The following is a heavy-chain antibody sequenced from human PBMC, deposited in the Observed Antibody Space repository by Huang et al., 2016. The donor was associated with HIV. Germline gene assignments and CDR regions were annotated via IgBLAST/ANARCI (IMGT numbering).Heavy chain of an antibody. CDR2: IKQDESEK. Sequence: VESGGRSVQPGGSIKLSCVGSTFTLGAYWMSWVRKPPGKGLEWVANIKQDESEKYYVDSVKGRFNISRDNARKVLFLEMDDLRVEDTAIYFCATKTAGMDIWGQGTTVTVSS. J-gene: IGHJ6*02. CDR1: TFTLGAYW. CDR3: ATKTAGMDI. D-gene: IGHD1-7*01. V-gene: IGHV3-7*01.